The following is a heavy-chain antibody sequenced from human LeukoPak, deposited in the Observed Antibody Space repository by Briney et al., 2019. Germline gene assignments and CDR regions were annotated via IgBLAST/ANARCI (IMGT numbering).Heavy chain of an antibody. D-gene: IGHD3-22*01. CDR1: GFTFSSYG. CDR2: IWYDGSNK. V-gene: IGHV3-33*01. Sequence: GGSLGLSCAASGFTFSSYGMHWVRQAPGKGLEWVAVIWYDGSNKYYADSVKGRFTISRDNSKNTLYLQMNSLRAEDTAVYYCARNYYDSSGYIDYWGQGTLVTVSS. J-gene: IGHJ4*02. CDR3: ARNYYDSSGYIDY.